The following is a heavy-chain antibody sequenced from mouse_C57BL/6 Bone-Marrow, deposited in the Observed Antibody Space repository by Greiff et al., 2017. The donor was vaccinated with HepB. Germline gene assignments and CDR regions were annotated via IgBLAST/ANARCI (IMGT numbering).Heavy chain of an antibody. Sequence: EVKLQQSGPGLVKPSQSLSLTCSVPGYSITSGYYWNWIRQFPGNKLEWMGYISYDGSNNYNPSLKNRISITRDTSKNQFFLKLNSVTTEDTATYYCARNDGYPYYAMDYWGQGTSVTVSS. V-gene: IGHV3-6*01. J-gene: IGHJ4*01. CDR1: GYSITSGYY. D-gene: IGHD2-3*01. CDR2: ISYDGSN. CDR3: ARNDGYPYYAMDY.